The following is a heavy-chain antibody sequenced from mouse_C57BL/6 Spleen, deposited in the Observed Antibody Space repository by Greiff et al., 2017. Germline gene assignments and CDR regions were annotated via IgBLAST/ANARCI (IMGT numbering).Heavy chain of an antibody. J-gene: IGHJ1*03. V-gene: IGHV1-55*01. D-gene: IGHD2-10*01. Sequence: QVQLQQPGAELVKPGASVKMSCKASGYTFTSYWITWVKQRPGQGLEWIGDIYPGSGSTNYNEKFKSKATLTVDTSSSTAYMQLSSLTSEDSAVYYCARNSYYGNDWDFDVWGTGTTVTVSS. CDR2: IYPGSGST. CDR1: GYTFTSYW. CDR3: ARNSYYGNDWDFDV.